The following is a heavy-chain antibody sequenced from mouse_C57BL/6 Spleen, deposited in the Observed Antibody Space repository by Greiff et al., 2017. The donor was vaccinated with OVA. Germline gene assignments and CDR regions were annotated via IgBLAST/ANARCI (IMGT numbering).Heavy chain of an antibody. CDR1: GYTFTDYN. Sequence: EVQLQQSGPELVKPGASVKMSCKASGYTFTDYNMHWVKQSHGKSLEWIGYINPNNGGTSYNQKFKGKATLTVNKSSSTAYMELRSLTSEDSAFYYCARSGGVGYYPYYWGQGTTLTVSS. V-gene: IGHV1-22*01. CDR2: INPNNGGT. D-gene: IGHD2-3*01. J-gene: IGHJ2*01. CDR3: ARSGGVGYYPYY.